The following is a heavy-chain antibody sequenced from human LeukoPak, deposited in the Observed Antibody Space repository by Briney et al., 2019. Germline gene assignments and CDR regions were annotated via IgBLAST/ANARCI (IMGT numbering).Heavy chain of an antibody. D-gene: IGHD5-18*01. V-gene: IGHV3-23*01. CDR2: INGNGAST. CDR3: AKDQGYSYYYLDY. CDR1: GFTFDTHA. J-gene: IGHJ4*02. Sequence: GGSLRLSCAASGFTFDTHAMSWVRQAPGKGLEWVSGINGNGASTYYSDSVKGRFTISRDNSKNTLYLQMSSLRAEDTAVYYCAKDQGYSYYYLDYWGQGPLVTVSS.